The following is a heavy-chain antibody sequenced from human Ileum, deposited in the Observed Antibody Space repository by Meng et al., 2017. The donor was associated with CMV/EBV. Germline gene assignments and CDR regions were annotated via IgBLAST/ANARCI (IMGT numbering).Heavy chain of an antibody. V-gene: IGHV4-30-4*08. D-gene: IGHD3-22*01. CDR2: INYRGTT. CDR1: GGSISSGDYY. Sequence: QVQLKEPGPGLGKPSQTLSLTCTVSGGSISSGDYYWSWIREPPGKGLEWIGYINYRGTTYYNPSLKSRLTISVDTSNNQFSLILSSVTAADTALYYCARAISGHYYVPWGQGTLVTVPS. CDR3: ARAISGHYYVP. J-gene: IGHJ1*01.